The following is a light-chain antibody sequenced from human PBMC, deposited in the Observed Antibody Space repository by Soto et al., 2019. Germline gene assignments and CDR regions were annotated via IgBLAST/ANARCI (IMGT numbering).Light chain of an antibody. CDR2: FAS. CDR3: QQFRSFPIT. J-gene: IGKJ5*01. V-gene: IGKV1D-16*01. CDR1: QDIGSH. Sequence: DIQMTQSPSSLPASVGDRVTITCRASQDIGSHLAWYQQKPEKAPKSLINFASTLQSGVPSRFSASGSGTDFTLTISSLQPEDFATYYCQQFRSFPITFGQGTRLE.